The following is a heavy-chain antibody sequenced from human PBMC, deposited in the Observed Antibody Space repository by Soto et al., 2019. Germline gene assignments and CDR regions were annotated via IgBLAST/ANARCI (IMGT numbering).Heavy chain of an antibody. Sequence: GASVKVSCKASGYTFARCGSRWVRQAPGQGLEWMGWISGYNGDTKYAQKFQGRVTMTVDTSTTTAYMELRSLTSDDRAVYYCAKNGQPPYYYYGMDVWGQGTTVTVSS. CDR2: ISGYNGDT. V-gene: IGHV1-18*01. J-gene: IGHJ6*02. CDR3: AKNGQPPYYYYGMDV. D-gene: IGHD2-8*01. CDR1: GYTFARCG.